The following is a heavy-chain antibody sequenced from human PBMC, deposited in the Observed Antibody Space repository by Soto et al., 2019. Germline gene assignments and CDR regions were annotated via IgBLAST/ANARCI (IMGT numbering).Heavy chain of an antibody. V-gene: IGHV4-31*03. CDR3: ARWWSGSRQGFDP. CDR1: GGSISSGDYY. D-gene: IGHD3-3*01. J-gene: IGHJ5*02. CDR2: TYYRGST. Sequence: QVQLQESGPGLVKPSQTLSLTCTVSGGSISSGDYYWSRIPKHPGKGLEWIGYTYYRGSTYNNPSLKSRVTISVDTSKNQFSLKLSSVTAADTAVYYCARWWSGSRQGFDPWGQGTLVTVSS.